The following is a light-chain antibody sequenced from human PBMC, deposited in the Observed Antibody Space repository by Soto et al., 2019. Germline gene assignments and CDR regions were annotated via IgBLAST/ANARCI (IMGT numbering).Light chain of an antibody. CDR2: KAS. CDR1: QTISSW. CDR3: QQLNSYPIT. V-gene: IGKV1-5*03. Sequence: DIHMTHSPSTLSGSVLDRVTITCLASQTISSWLAWYQQKPGKAPKLLIYKASTLKSGVPSRFSGSGSGTEFTLTISSLQSEDFATYYCQQLNSYPITFGQGTRLEIK. J-gene: IGKJ5*01.